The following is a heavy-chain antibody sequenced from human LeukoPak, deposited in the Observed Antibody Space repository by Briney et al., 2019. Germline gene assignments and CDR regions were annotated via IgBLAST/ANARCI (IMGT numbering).Heavy chain of an antibody. V-gene: IGHV3-23*01. Sequence: GGSLRLSCVGSGFTFSSYIMTWVRQAPGKGLEWVSTIQHRTGATFYADSVRGRFTISRDDSTNTLFLQMNSLRADDTAVYYCANGGSIAVATPLDYWGQGTLVTVSS. J-gene: IGHJ4*02. CDR1: GFTFSSYI. CDR2: IQHRTGAT. CDR3: ANGGSIAVATPLDY. D-gene: IGHD6-19*01.